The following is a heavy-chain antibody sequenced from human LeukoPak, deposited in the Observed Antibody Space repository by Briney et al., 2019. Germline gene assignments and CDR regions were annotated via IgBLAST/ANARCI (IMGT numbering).Heavy chain of an antibody. D-gene: IGHD6-19*01. V-gene: IGHV3-73*01. Sequence: PGGSLRLSCAASGFTFSGSAMHWVRQASGKGLEWVGRIRSKANSYATAYAASVKGRFTISRDDSKNTAYLQMNSLKTEDTAVYYCTRHSLDIVVAGTGGYDYWGQGTLVTVSS. J-gene: IGHJ4*02. CDR2: IRSKANSYAT. CDR3: TRHSLDIVVAGTGGYDY. CDR1: GFTFSGSA.